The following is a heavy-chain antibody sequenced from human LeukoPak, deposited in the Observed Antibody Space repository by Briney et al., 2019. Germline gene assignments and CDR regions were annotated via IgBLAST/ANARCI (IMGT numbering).Heavy chain of an antibody. CDR3: ARDEWGDAFDI. D-gene: IGHD1-26*01. Sequence: GGSLRLSCAASGFTFSTYWMSWVRQAPGKGLEWVSSISSSSSYIHSADSVRGRFTISRDNAKNSLFLQMNSLRAEDTAVYYCARDEWGDAFDIWGQGTMVTVFS. CDR1: GFTFSTYW. CDR2: ISSSSSYI. J-gene: IGHJ3*02. V-gene: IGHV3-21*01.